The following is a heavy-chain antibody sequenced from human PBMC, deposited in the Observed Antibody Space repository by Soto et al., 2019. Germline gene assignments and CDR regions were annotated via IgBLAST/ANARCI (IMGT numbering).Heavy chain of an antibody. CDR3: ARGFLARDHYYYMDV. CDR1: GYTFTTYD. CDR2: MNSKSGNT. Sequence: QVQLVQSGAEVKKPGASVKVSCEASGYTFTTYDINWVRQATGQGLEWMGWMNSKSGNTGYAQKCQGRLTMTRDPSISTAYMELSSLTSDDAAMYFCARGFLARDHYYYMDVWGKGTTVTVSS. V-gene: IGHV1-8*01. J-gene: IGHJ6*03.